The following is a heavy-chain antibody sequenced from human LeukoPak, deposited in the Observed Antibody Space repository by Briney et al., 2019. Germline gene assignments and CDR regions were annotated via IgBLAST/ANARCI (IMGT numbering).Heavy chain of an antibody. CDR2: ISAYNGNT. J-gene: IGHJ4*02. V-gene: IGHV1-18*01. Sequence: ASVKVSCKASGYTFTSYAMHWVRQAPGQRLEWMGWISAYNGNTNYAQKLQGRVTMTTDTSTSTAYMELRSLRSDDTAVYYCARGAYSGSYYGGHYFDYWGQGTLVTVSS. CDR3: ARGAYSGSYYGGHYFDY. CDR1: GYTFTSYA. D-gene: IGHD1-26*01.